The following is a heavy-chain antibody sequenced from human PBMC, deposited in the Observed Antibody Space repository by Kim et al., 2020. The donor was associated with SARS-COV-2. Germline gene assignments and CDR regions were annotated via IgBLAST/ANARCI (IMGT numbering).Heavy chain of an antibody. CDR3: ARVSSSWYRYFDY. V-gene: IGHV4-59*01. Sequence: SETLSLTCTVSGGSISSYYWSWIRQPPGKGLEWIGYIYYSGSTNYNPSLKSRVTISVDTSKNQFSLKLSSVTAADTAVYYCARVSSSWYRYFDYWGQGTLVTVSS. CDR1: GGSISSYY. CDR2: IYYSGST. D-gene: IGHD6-13*01. J-gene: IGHJ4*02.